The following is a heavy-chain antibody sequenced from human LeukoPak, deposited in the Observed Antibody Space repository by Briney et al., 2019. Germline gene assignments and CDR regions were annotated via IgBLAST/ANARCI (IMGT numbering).Heavy chain of an antibody. Sequence: PGGSLRLSCAASGFTFSSHWMSWVRQAPGKGLEWVANIKQDGSEKYYVDSVKGRFTISRDNAKNSLYLQMNSLRAEDTAVYYCARDGGYGDYDPYYFDYWGQGTLVTVSS. CDR1: GFTFSSHW. D-gene: IGHD4-17*01. CDR2: IKQDGSEK. CDR3: ARDGGYGDYDPYYFDY. J-gene: IGHJ4*02. V-gene: IGHV3-7*03.